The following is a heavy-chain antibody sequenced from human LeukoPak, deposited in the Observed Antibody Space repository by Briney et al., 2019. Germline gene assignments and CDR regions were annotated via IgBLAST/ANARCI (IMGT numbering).Heavy chain of an antibody. CDR2: ISAYNGNT. D-gene: IGHD3-22*01. CDR3: AGVRGYDKFGRGYFQH. CDR1: GYTFTSYG. V-gene: IGHV1-18*01. J-gene: IGHJ1*01. Sequence: ASVKVSCKASGYTFTSYGISCVRQAPGQGLEWMGWISAYNGNTNYAQKLQGRVTMTTDTSTSKAYRELRSLRSDDTDVYYCAGVRGYDKFGRGYFQHWGQGTLVTVSS.